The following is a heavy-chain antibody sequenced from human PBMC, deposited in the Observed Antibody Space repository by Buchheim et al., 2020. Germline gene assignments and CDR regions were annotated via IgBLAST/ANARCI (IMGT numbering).Heavy chain of an antibody. Sequence: EVQLVESGGGLVQPGGSLRLSCAASGFTFSSYWMHWVRQAPGKGLVWVSRINSDGSSTSYADSVKGRFTISRDNAKNTLYLQMNSLRAEDTAVYYCARGKARTIFGVALKYYYYGMDVWGQGTT. CDR2: INSDGSST. J-gene: IGHJ6*02. CDR1: GFTFSSYW. D-gene: IGHD3-3*01. CDR3: ARGKARTIFGVALKYYYYGMDV. V-gene: IGHV3-74*01.